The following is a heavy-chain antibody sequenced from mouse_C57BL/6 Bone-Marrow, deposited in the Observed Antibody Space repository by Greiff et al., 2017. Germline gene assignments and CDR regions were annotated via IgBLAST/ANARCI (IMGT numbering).Heavy chain of an antibody. J-gene: IGHJ3*01. Sequence: EVQLQQSGPELVKPGASVKMSCKASGYTFTDYNMHWVKQSHGKSLEWIGYINPNNGGTSYNQKFKGKATLTVNKSSSTAYLELRSLTSEDSAVXYGARPPLSPAWFAYWGQGTLVTVSA. CDR1: GYTFTDYN. CDR3: ARPPLSPAWFAY. CDR2: INPNNGGT. V-gene: IGHV1-22*01.